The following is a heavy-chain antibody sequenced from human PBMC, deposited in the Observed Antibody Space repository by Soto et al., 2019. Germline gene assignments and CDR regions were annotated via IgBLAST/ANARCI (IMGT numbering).Heavy chain of an antibody. J-gene: IGHJ4*02. CDR3: ATDLSYGSGSYYNAPSY. CDR1: GFTVSIYG. Sequence: HPGGSLRLSCAASGFTVSIYGMHWVRQAQGKGLEWVAVIWYDGSNKYYADSVKGRFAISRDNSKNTLYLQMNSLRAEDTAVYYCATDLSYGSGSYYNAPSYWGQATLVTVSS. CDR2: IWYDGSNK. D-gene: IGHD3-10*01. V-gene: IGHV3-33*01.